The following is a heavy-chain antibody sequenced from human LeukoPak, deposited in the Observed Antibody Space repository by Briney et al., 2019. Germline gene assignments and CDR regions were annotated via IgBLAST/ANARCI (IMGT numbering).Heavy chain of an antibody. CDR3: ARRGETAMVGFC. Sequence: GGSLRLSCAASGFTVSSNYMSWVRQAPGKGLEWVSAIYSGGGTYYAESVNGRFTISRDNAKNSLYLQMDSLRDEDVAVYYGARRGETAMVGFCWGGGTLVTVSS. CDR2: IYSGGGT. CDR1: GFTVSSNY. V-gene: IGHV3-53*01. D-gene: IGHD5-18*01. J-gene: IGHJ4*02.